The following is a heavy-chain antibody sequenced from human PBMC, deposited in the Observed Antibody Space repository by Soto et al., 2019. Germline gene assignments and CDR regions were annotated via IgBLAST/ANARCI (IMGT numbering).Heavy chain of an antibody. Sequence: SETLSLTCAVYGGSFSGYYWSWIRQPPGKGLEWIGEINHSGSTNYNPSLKSRVTISVDTSKNQFSLKLSSVTAADTAVYYCAAVIAAAGIDYYGMDVWGQGTTVTVSS. J-gene: IGHJ6*02. CDR1: GGSFSGYY. D-gene: IGHD6-13*01. CDR2: INHSGST. CDR3: AAVIAAAGIDYYGMDV. V-gene: IGHV4-34*01.